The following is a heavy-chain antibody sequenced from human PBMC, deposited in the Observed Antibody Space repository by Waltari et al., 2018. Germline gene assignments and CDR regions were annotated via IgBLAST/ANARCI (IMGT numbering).Heavy chain of an antibody. CDR2: IYYSGST. J-gene: IGHJ5*02. Sequence: GWIRQPPGKGLEWIGSIYYSGSTYYNPSLKSRLSISVDTPKNQFSLKLSSVTAADAAIYYCARLRSNMTPFDPWGQGTLVTVSS. D-gene: IGHD2-8*01. V-gene: IGHV4-39*01. CDR3: ARLRSNMTPFDP.